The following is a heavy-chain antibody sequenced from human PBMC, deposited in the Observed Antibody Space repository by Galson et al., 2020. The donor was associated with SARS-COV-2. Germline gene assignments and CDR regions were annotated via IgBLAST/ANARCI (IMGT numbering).Heavy chain of an antibody. Sequence: SETLSLTCTVSGGSINSGSYYWNWIRQPAGKGLEWIGHVFITGTTNYNPSLKSRATISLDTSKNQFSLKLTSVTAADTAVYYCRQFALGAVPIDYRGQGTLVTVSS. J-gene: IGHJ4*02. V-gene: IGHV4-61*09. CDR2: VFITGTT. D-gene: IGHD6-19*01. CDR3: RQFALGAVPIDY. CDR1: GGSINSGSYY.